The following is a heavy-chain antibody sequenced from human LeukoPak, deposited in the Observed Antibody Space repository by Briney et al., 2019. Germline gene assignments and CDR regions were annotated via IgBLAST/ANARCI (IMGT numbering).Heavy chain of an antibody. J-gene: IGHJ6*03. Sequence: HSGGSLRLSCAASGFTFSDYWMHWVRQAPGKGLVWVSRINADGSATSYADSVKGRFTSFRDNAKNTLYLQMNSLRAEDTAVYYCARFPGFRVVPARPYYMDVWGKGTTVTVSS. V-gene: IGHV3-74*01. CDR3: ARFPGFRVVPARPYYMDV. D-gene: IGHD2-2*01. CDR2: INADGSAT. CDR1: GFTFSDYW.